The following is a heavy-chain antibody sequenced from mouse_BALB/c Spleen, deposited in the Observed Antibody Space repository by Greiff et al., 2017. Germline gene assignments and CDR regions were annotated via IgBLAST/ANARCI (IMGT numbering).Heavy chain of an antibody. CDR1: GYTFTSYY. CDR3: TREYGNYEAWFAY. D-gene: IGHD2-10*02. V-gene: IGHV1S81*02. Sequence: QVQLQQSGAELARPGASVKMSCKASGYTFTSYYMYWVKQRPGQGLEWIGEINPSNGGTNFNEKFKSKATLTVDKSSSTAYMQLSSLTSEDSAVYYCTREYGNYEAWFAYWGQGTLVTVSA. J-gene: IGHJ3*01. CDR2: INPSNGGT.